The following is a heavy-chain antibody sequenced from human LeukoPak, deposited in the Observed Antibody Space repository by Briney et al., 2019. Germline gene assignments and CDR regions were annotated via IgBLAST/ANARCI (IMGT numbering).Heavy chain of an antibody. CDR1: GGSFSGYY. J-gene: IGHJ3*02. CDR3: ARWTVTTNDAFDI. D-gene: IGHD4-17*01. Sequence: SETLSLTCAVYGGSFSGYYWSWIRQPPGKGLEWIGEINHSGSTNYNPSLKSRVTISVGTSKNQFSLKLSSVTAADTAVYYCARWTVTTNDAFDIWGQGTMVTVSS. V-gene: IGHV4-34*01. CDR2: INHSGST.